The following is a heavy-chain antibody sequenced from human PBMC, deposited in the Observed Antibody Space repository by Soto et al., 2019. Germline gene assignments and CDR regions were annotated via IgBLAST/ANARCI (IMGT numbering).Heavy chain of an antibody. CDR1: GFTFNNYA. V-gene: IGHV3-30-3*01. D-gene: IGHD4-4*01. Sequence: QVQLVESGGGVVQPGRSLRLSCTASGFTFNNYALHWVRQAPGKGLEWVALLSYDRSSKYYADSVKGRFTISRDNSKNTLYLQMNSLRAEDTALYYCARDSFLGSTVTNWLDPWGQGTLVSVST. CDR3: ARDSFLGSTVTNWLDP. J-gene: IGHJ5*02. CDR2: LSYDRSSK.